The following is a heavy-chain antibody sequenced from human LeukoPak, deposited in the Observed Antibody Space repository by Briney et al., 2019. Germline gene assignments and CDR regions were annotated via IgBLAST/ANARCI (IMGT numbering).Heavy chain of an antibody. CDR1: GFSFNSYD. Sequence: GGSLRLSCEASGFSFNSYDMHWVRQVTGKGLEWVSAIGTGGDTYYADFVKGRFTISRENAKKSFYLEMNRLSAGDTAVCYCARDRGYDFWSGSFDLWGRGTLVTVSS. CDR2: IGTGGDT. CDR3: ARDRGYDFWSGSFDL. V-gene: IGHV3-13*01. D-gene: IGHD3-3*01. J-gene: IGHJ2*01.